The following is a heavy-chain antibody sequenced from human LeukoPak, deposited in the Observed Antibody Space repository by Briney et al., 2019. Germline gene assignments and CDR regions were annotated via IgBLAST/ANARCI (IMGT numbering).Heavy chain of an antibody. V-gene: IGHV3-33*01. CDR2: IWYDGSNK. CDR3: ARARNNYDTSGFSALDY. J-gene: IGHJ4*02. Sequence: GGSLRLSCAASGFTFSNYGMHWVRQAPGKGLEGVAVIWYDGSNKDYADSVKGRFTISRDNSKNTLYLQMNSLRAEDTAVYYCARARNNYDTSGFSALDYWGQGTLVTVSS. D-gene: IGHD3-22*01. CDR1: GFTFSNYG.